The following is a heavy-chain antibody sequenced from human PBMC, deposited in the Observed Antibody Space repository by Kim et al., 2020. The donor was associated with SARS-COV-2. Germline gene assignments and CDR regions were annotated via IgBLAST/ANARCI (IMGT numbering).Heavy chain of an antibody. CDR2: ISAYNGNT. D-gene: IGHD3-9*01. CDR1: GYTFTSYG. CDR3: ARDRYYDILTGYFEDDAFDI. Sequence: ASVKVSCKASGYTFTSYGISWVRQAPGQGLEWMGWISAYNGNTNYAQKLQGRVTMTTDTSTSTAYMELRSLRSDDTAVYYCARDRYYDILTGYFEDDAFDIWGQGTMVTVSS. J-gene: IGHJ3*02. V-gene: IGHV1-18*01.